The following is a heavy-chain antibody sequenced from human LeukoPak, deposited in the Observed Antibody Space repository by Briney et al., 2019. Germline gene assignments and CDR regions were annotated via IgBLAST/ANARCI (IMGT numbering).Heavy chain of an antibody. D-gene: IGHD3-22*01. V-gene: IGHV1-18*01. CDR2: ISAYNVNT. CDR3: ARLDSSGYLYFDY. CDR1: GYTFTSYG. J-gene: IGHJ4*02. Sequence: ASVKVSCKASGYTFTSYGIRWVRQDPGQGLEWMGWISAYNVNTNYAQKLQGRVTMTTDTSTSTAYMELRSLRSDDTAGYYCARLDSSGYLYFDYWGQGTLVTVSS.